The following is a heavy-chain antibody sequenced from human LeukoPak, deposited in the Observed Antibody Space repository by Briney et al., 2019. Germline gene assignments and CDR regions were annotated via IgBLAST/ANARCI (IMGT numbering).Heavy chain of an antibody. CDR3: AREDSSREIDY. J-gene: IGHJ4*02. CDR2: INPNSGDT. Sequence: GAEVKVPCKASGYTFTGNYLPWWGQPPGQGLEWLGGINPNSGDTSYAQKFQGRVTMTRDTSITTAYMELSRLRSDDTAVYYCAREDSSREIDYWGQGTLVTVSS. V-gene: IGHV1-2*02. D-gene: IGHD6-13*01. CDR1: GYTFTGNY.